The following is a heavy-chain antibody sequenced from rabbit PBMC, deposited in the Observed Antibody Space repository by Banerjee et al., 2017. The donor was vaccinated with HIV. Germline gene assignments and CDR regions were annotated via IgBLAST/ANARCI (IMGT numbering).Heavy chain of an antibody. D-gene: IGHD4-1*01. V-gene: IGHV1S45*01. CDR1: GFDFSSYG. J-gene: IGHJ4*01. Sequence: QEQLVESGGGLVQPGGSLKLSCKASGFDFSSYGVSWVRQAPGKGLELIACINTSSGNTVYATWAKGRFTISKASWTTVTLQMTSLTAADTATYFCARDLAGVIGWNFDLWGPGTLVTVS. CDR2: INTSSGNT. CDR3: ARDLAGVIGWNFDL.